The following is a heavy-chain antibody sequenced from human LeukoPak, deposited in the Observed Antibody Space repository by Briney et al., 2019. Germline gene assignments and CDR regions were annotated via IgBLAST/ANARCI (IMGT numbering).Heavy chain of an antibody. D-gene: IGHD4/OR15-4a*01. Sequence: PGGSLRLSCAASGVTFSTFWMSWVRQAPGKGLEWVANINQGGGEKYYVDSVKGRFTISRDDAKNSLYLQMNSLRAEDTAVYYCARGGARRFYYWGQGTLVTVSS. CDR2: INQGGGEK. CDR1: GVTFSTFW. V-gene: IGHV3-7*05. J-gene: IGHJ4*02. CDR3: ARGGARRFYY.